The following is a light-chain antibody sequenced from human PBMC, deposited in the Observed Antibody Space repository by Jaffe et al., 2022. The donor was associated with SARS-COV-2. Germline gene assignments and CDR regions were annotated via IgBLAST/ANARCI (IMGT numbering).Light chain of an antibody. CDR1: QSLSNNY. J-gene: IGKJ5*01. V-gene: IGKV3-20*01. Sequence: EIVLTQSPGTLSLSPGERATLSCRASQSLSNNYLAWYQQRPGQAPRLLIYAASSRATGIPDRFSGSGSGTDFTLTISRLEPADFAGYYCQQYDDSPTTFGQGTRLEIK. CDR2: AAS. CDR3: QQYDDSPTT.